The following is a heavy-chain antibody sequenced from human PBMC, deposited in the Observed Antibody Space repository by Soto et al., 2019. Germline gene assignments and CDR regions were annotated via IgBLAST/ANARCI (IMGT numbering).Heavy chain of an antibody. CDR2: IYSGGST. D-gene: IGHD5-18*01. CDR3: ARAGADTASYGMDV. Sequence: GGSLRLSCAASGFTVSSNYMSWVRQAPGKGLEWVSVIYSGGSTYYADSVKGRFTISRDNSKNTLYLQMNSLRAEDTAVYYCARAGADTASYGMDVWGQGTTVTVSS. V-gene: IGHV3-53*01. CDR1: GFTVSSNY. J-gene: IGHJ6*02.